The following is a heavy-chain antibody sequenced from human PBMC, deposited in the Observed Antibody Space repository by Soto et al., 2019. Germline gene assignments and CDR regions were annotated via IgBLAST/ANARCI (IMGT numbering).Heavy chain of an antibody. CDR1: GFMFNDYG. Sequence: GGSLRLSCEASGFMFNDYGMHWVRQAPGKWLDWVAVISYDGSNKYYADSVKGRFTISRDNSKNTLYLQMNSLRAEDTAVYYCASEEYSSLAAGRSYFDYWGQGXLVTVYS. V-gene: IGHV3-30*03. D-gene: IGHD6-6*01. CDR2: ISYDGSNK. J-gene: IGHJ4*02. CDR3: ASEEYSSLAAGRSYFDY.